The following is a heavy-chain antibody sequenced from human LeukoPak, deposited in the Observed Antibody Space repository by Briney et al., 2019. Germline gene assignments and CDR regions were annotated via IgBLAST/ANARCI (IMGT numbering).Heavy chain of an antibody. CDR3: AKSLRYRYGDCLED. V-gene: IGHV3-15*01. D-gene: IGHD2-21*02. CDR2: IKSKTDGGTT. J-gene: IGHJ4*02. CDR1: GFTFSNAW. Sequence: GGSLRLSCAASGFTFSNAWMSWVRQAPGKGLEWVGRIKSKTDGGTTDYAAPVKGRFTISRDNAKNTVSLQMSSLRAEDTAVYYCAKSLRYRYGDCLEDWGQGTLVTVSS.